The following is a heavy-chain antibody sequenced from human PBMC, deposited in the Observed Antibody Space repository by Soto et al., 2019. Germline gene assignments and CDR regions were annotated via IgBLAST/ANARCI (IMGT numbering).Heavy chain of an antibody. Sequence: QVQLQESGPGLVKPSQTLSLTCTVSGDSLRSGGHYWIWIRQHPGKAVEWIGHIYDSVNTYYSPSLRSRVTISADMSKNQFSLNLRSVTAADTAVYYCARVDHRRYFAILTDYWGQGTLVNVSS. V-gene: IGHV4-31*03. J-gene: IGHJ4*02. CDR2: IYDSVNT. CDR1: GDSLRSGGHY. D-gene: IGHD3-9*01. CDR3: ARVDHRRYFAILTDY.